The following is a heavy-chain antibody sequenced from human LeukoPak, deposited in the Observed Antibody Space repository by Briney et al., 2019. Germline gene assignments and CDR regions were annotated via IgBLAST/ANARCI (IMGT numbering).Heavy chain of an antibody. CDR2: ISGSGGST. D-gene: IGHD2-8*02. CDR3: AKPSFVSWWLPRFDY. J-gene: IGHJ4*02. V-gene: IGHV3-23*01. CDR1: GFTFSSYA. Sequence: GGSLRLSCAASGFTFSSYAMSWVRQAPGNGLEWVSAISGSGGSTYYADSVKGRFTISRDNSKNTLYLQMNSLRAEDTAVYYCAKPSFVSWWLPRFDYWGQGTLVTVSS.